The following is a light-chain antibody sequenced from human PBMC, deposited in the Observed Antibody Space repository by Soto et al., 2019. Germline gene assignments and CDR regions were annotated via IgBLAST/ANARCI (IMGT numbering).Light chain of an antibody. CDR1: QSVRSL. Sequence: EIVMTQSPATLSVSPGERATLSCKASQSVRSLLAWYQQKPGQAPRLLIFGTSIRATGIPARFSGSGSGTEFTLTISSLQSEDFAVYYCQQYNNWPLTFGQGTRLEIK. CDR3: QQYNNWPLT. J-gene: IGKJ5*01. CDR2: GTS. V-gene: IGKV3D-15*01.